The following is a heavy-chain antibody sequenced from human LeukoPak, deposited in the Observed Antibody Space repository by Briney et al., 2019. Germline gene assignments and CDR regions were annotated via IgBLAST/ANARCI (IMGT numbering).Heavy chain of an antibody. CDR2: ISAYNGNT. J-gene: IGHJ6*02. D-gene: IGHD3-10*01. CDR1: GYTFTSYG. Sequence: RGASVKVSCKASGYTFTSYGISWVRQAPGQGLEWMGWISAYNGNTNYAQKLQGRVTMTTDTSTSTAYMELRSLRSDDTAVYYCARDDSVGSGSYYYYYGMDVWGQGTTVTVSS. CDR3: ARDDSVGSGSYYYYYGMDV. V-gene: IGHV1-18*01.